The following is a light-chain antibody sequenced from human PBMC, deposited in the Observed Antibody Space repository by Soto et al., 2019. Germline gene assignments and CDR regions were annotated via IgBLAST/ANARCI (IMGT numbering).Light chain of an antibody. CDR2: AAS. Sequence: DIQMTQSPSSLSASVGDRVTITCRASQSISSYLNWYQQKPGKAPKLLIYAASSLQSGVPSRFSGSGSGTDFTLTISSLQPEDFATYYCQQSYRTLYPSGTFGQGTKVAIK. J-gene: IGKJ1*01. CDR1: QSISSY. V-gene: IGKV1-39*01. CDR3: QQSYRTLYPSGT.